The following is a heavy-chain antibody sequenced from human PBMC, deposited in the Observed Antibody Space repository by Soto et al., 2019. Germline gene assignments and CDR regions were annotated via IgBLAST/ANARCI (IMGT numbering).Heavy chain of an antibody. CDR1: GFTFSGSS. CDR3: ISHSPEDMIRT. Sequence: EVQLVESGGGLVQPGGTLKLSCAASGFTFSGSSVHWVRQASGKGLERVGRIRNKANSYATAYAASVRGRFTISRDDSKNTAFLQVNSLNTEDTAVYFCISHSPEDMIRTWGQGTLVTVSS. V-gene: IGHV3-73*02. CDR2: IRNKANSYAT. D-gene: IGHD2-15*01. J-gene: IGHJ4*02.